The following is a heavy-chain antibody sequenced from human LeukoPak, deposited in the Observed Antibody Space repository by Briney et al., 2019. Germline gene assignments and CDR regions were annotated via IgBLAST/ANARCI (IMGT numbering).Heavy chain of an antibody. J-gene: IGHJ4*02. CDR1: GFTFSSYW. CDR3: ETPGDTGTTNDY. D-gene: IGHD1-7*01. CDR2: INSDGNIT. Sequence: GGSLRLSCASSGFTFSSYWRHWVRQAPGKGLVWVSRINSDGNITIYADSVKGRFTISRDNAKNTLYLQMDSLGAEDTAVYYCETPGDTGTTNDYWGQGTLVTVSS. V-gene: IGHV3-74*01.